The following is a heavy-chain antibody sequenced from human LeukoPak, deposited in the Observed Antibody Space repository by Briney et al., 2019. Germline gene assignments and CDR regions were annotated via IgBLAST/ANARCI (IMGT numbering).Heavy chain of an antibody. CDR3: ARDFYSSGCKGD. CDR1: GFTSSSYS. Sequence: PGGSLRLSCAASGFTSSSYSMNWVRQAPGKGLEWGSSISSSSSYIYYADSVKGRFTISRDNAKNSLYLQMNSLRAEDTAVYYCARDFYSSGCKGDWGQGTLVTVSS. D-gene: IGHD6-19*01. CDR2: ISSSSSYI. J-gene: IGHJ4*02. V-gene: IGHV3-21*01.